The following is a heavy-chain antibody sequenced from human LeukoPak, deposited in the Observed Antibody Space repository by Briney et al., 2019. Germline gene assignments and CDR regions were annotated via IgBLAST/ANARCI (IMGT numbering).Heavy chain of an antibody. CDR1: GYTFTGYY. J-gene: IGHJ5*02. CDR2: INPNSGGT. Sequence: GASVRVSCKASGYTFTGYYMHWVRQAPGQGLEWMGWINPNSGGTNYAQKFQGRVTMTRDTSISTAYMELSRLRSDDTAVYYCARVGYSLLSFWFDPWGQGTLVTVSS. D-gene: IGHD2-15*01. CDR3: ARVGYSLLSFWFDP. V-gene: IGHV1-2*02.